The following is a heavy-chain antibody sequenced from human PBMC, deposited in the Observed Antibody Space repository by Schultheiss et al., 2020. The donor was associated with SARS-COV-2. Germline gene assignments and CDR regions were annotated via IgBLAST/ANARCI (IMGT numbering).Heavy chain of an antibody. D-gene: IGHD2-15*01. CDR1: GYTFTSYG. J-gene: IGHJ4*02. CDR2: ISAYNGNT. CDR3: ARDHPTRRGSGRWGVY. V-gene: IGHV1-18*01. Sequence: ASVKVSCKASGYTFTSYGISWVRQAPGQGLEWMGWISAYNGNTNYAQKLQGRVTMTTDTSTSTAYMELRSLRSDDTAVYYCARDHPTRRGSGRWGVYWGQGTLVTVSS.